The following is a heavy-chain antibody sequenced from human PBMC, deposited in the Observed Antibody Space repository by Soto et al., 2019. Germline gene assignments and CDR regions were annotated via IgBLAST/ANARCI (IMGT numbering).Heavy chain of an antibody. D-gene: IGHD6-19*01. Sequence: QITLKEAGPTLVNPTQTRTLTCTFSGFSLSRTRMAVGWIRQPPGKALEWLALIYWDDDKRYSPFLKSRLTITKDTSKNQVVLTMSNMDPVDTARYYCAHIVVAGLGYYFDYWGQGTLVTVSS. CDR3: AHIVVAGLGYYFDY. V-gene: IGHV2-5*02. J-gene: IGHJ4*02. CDR2: IYWDDDK. CDR1: GFSLSRTRMA.